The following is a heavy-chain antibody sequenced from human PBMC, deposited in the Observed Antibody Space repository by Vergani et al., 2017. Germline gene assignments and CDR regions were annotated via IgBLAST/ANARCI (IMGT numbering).Heavy chain of an antibody. V-gene: IGHV3-11*04. J-gene: IGHJ6*02. CDR3: AKNPGISTTRHYYAMDV. CDR1: GFKFSDHY. D-gene: IGHD1-1*01. CDR2: ISPGASTV. Sequence: VQLVESGGGLVQPGGSLRLSCAASGFKFSDHYMSLIRQAPGKGLEWVSHISPGASTVSYTDSVTGRFTVSRDNDNNSLTLDMTTLRVEDTAVYYCAKNPGISTTRHYYAMDVWGQGTTVTVSS.